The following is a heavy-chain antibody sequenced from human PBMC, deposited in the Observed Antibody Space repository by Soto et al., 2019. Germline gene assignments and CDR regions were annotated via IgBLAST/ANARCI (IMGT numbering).Heavy chain of an antibody. D-gene: IGHD1-1*01. CDR3: XKVADPGTTLRIFDY. J-gene: IGHJ4*02. CDR1: RGTFDSYA. V-gene: IGHV3-23*01. CDR2: ISGSGDIT. Sequence: GGPIRLSCAASRGTFDSYAMSWVCQAPGRGLEWVSSISGSGDITYYADSVKGRFTVSRDNSKNTVYLQMNSLRVEDTAVYYCXKVADPGTTLRIFDYWGQGTMVTVSS.